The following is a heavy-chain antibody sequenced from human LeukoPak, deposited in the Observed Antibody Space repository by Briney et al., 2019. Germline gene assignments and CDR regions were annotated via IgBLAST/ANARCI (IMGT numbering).Heavy chain of an antibody. CDR2: IYYSGST. V-gene: IGHV4-59*08. D-gene: IGHD5-12*01. CDR1: GGSISSYY. CDR3: ARLGYSGYGWAFDI. J-gene: IGHJ3*02. Sequence: SETLSLTCPVSGGSISSYYWSWIRQPPGKGMEWNGYIYYSGSTNYNPSLRSQVTISVDTSKNQFSLRLSSVTAADTAVYYCARLGYSGYGWAFDIWGQATMVTVSS.